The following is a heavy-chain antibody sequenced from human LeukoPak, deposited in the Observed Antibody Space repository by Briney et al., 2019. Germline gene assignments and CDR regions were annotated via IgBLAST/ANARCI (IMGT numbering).Heavy chain of an antibody. V-gene: IGHV3-7*01. Sequence: GGSLRLSCAASGFTFSHFWMSWVRQAPGKGLEWVAYIRKTGSETYYVDSVKGRFTITRDNTRNSLFLQMYSLRAEDTAVYFCAREDGYCSGGNCYSYFDSWGQGTLVTVSS. CDR3: AREDGYCSGGNCYSYFDS. D-gene: IGHD2-15*01. J-gene: IGHJ4*02. CDR1: GFTFSHFW. CDR2: IRKTGSET.